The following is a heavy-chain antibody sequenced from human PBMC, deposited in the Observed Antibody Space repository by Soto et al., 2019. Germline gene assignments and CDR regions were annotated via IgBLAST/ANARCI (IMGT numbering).Heavy chain of an antibody. CDR3: ARYNPKLDY. V-gene: IGHV1-2*04. D-gene: IGHD1-1*01. CDR2: INPNSGGT. J-gene: IGHJ4*02. Sequence: ASVQGSWTPSGYTFTGYYINWVRQAPGQGLEWMGWINPNSGGTNYAQKFQGWVTMTRDTSSSTAYMELSRLRSDDAAVYYWARYNPKLDYWGQGTLVAVSS. CDR1: GYTFTGYY.